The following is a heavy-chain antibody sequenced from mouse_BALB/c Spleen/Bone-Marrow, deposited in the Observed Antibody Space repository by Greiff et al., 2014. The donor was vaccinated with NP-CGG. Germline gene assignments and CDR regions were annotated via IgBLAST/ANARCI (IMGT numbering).Heavy chain of an antibody. CDR2: ITTYSANA. Sequence: VQLQQSGPELARPGESVKISCKGSGYTFTDHAMHWVKQSHAKSLEWIGVITTYSANAKYNQKFKGKATVTVDKSSSTAYLELARLTSEDSDIYYCARGGTGPFPYWGQGTLVTVSA. D-gene: IGHD3-3*01. CDR1: GYTFTDHA. V-gene: IGHV1-67*01. CDR3: ARGGTGPFPY. J-gene: IGHJ3*01.